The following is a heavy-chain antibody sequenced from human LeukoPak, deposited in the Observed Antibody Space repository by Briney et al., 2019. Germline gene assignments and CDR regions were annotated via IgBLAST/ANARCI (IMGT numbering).Heavy chain of an antibody. D-gene: IGHD3-3*01. Sequence: PSETLSLTCAVSGGSISSRNYYWGWIRQPPGKGLEWIGNIYYSGSTYYNPSLKSRVTISVDTSKNQFSLKLSSVTAADTAVYYCTSYFWSGYYSDYFDYWGQGTLVTVSS. CDR3: TSYFWSGYYSDYFDY. V-gene: IGHV4-39*07. CDR2: IYYSGST. CDR1: GGSISSRNYY. J-gene: IGHJ4*02.